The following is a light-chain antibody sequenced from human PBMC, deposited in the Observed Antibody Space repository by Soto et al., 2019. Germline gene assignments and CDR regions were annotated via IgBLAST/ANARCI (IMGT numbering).Light chain of an antibody. Sequence: DIKMTQSPSSLSASVGDRFTLTCQASEDVSDYVNWYQQKPGRAPKLLIYDASKLETGVPSRFSGSGSGTDFTFTIRALQPEDFAVYYCQLYKNVILTFGGGTRVDI. CDR1: EDVSDY. J-gene: IGKJ4*01. CDR3: QLYKNVILT. V-gene: IGKV1-33*01. CDR2: DAS.